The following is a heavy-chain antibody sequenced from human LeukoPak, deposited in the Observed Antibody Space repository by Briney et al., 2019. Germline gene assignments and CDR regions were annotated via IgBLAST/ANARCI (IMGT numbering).Heavy chain of an antibody. CDR3: ARGSGNSWGHYYYYMDV. CDR1: GYSISSGYY. D-gene: IGHD6-13*01. V-gene: IGHV4-38-2*02. CDR2: IYHSGST. Sequence: PSETLSLTCTVSGYSISSGYYWGWIRQPPGKGLEWIGSIYHSGSTYYNPSLKSRVTISVDTSKNQFSLQLNSVTPEDTAVYYCARGSGNSWGHYYYYMDVWGKGTTVTVSS. J-gene: IGHJ6*03.